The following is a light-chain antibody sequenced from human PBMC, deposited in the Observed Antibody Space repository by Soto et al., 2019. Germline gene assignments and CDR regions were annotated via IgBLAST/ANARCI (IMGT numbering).Light chain of an antibody. CDR1: QSISDY. CDR2: KAS. J-gene: IGKJ1*01. CDR3: QXYNSYSSE. V-gene: IGKV1-5*03. Sequence: DIQMTQSPSTLSASVGDRITITCRASQSISDYLAWYQQKPGKAPKLLIYKASSLESGVPSRFSGSGSGTEFTLTIRGLQPDXFATXYXQXYNSYSSEFGQGTKVEIK.